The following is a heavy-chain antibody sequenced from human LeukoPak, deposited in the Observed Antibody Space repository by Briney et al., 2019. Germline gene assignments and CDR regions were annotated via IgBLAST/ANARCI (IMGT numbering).Heavy chain of an antibody. CDR1: GGSISSSSYY. Sequence: PSETLSLTCTVSGGSISSSSYYWGWIRQPPGKGLEWIGSIYYSGSTYYNPSLKRRVTISVDTSKNQFSLKLSSVTAADTAVYYCARLITPNWNYVLGDAFDIWGQGTMVTVSS. CDR3: ARLITPNWNYVLGDAFDI. CDR2: IYYSGST. V-gene: IGHV4-39*01. J-gene: IGHJ3*02. D-gene: IGHD1-7*01.